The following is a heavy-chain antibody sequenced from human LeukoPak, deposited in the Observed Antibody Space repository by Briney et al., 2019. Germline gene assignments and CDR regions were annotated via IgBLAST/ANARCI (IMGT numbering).Heavy chain of an antibody. Sequence: ASVKVSCKASGYTFTSYYMHWVRRAPGQGLEWMGIINPSGGSTSYAQKFQGRVTMTRDTSTSTVYMELSSLRSEDTAVYYCARPGYCSGGSCWYYFDYWGQGTLVTVSS. V-gene: IGHV1-46*01. CDR1: GYTFTSYY. CDR3: ARPGYCSGGSCWYYFDY. CDR2: INPSGGST. J-gene: IGHJ4*02. D-gene: IGHD2-15*01.